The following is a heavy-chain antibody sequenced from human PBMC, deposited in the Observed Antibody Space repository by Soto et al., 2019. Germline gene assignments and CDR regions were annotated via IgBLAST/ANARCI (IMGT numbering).Heavy chain of an antibody. Sequence: SETLSLTCAVYGGSFSGYYWSWIRQPPGKGLEWIGEINHSGSTNYNPSVKSRVTISVDSSKNQFSLKLSSVTAADTAVYYCSRGKSGYSYAQYYYYYGMDVWGQGTTVTVSS. CDR3: SRGKSGYSYAQYYYYYGMDV. J-gene: IGHJ6*02. D-gene: IGHD5-18*01. V-gene: IGHV4-34*01. CDR2: INHSGST. CDR1: GGSFSGYY.